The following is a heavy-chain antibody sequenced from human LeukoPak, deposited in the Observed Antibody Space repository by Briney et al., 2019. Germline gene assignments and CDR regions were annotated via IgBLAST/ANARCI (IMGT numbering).Heavy chain of an antibody. CDR1: GYTFTSYA. V-gene: IGHV7-4-1*02. CDR3: ARDTREIADSGRDAFDI. Sequence: ASVKVSCKASGYTFTSYAMNWVRQAPGQGLEWMGWINTNTGNPTYAQGFTGRFVFSLDTSVGTAYQQISSLKAEDTAVYYCARDTREIADSGRDAFDIWGQGTMVTVSS. D-gene: IGHD6-13*01. CDR2: INTNTGNP. J-gene: IGHJ3*02.